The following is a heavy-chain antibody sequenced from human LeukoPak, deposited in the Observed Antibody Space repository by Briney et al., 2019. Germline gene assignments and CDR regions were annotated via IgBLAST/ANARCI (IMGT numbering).Heavy chain of an antibody. V-gene: IGHV1-24*01. CDR3: ARGMITFGGVGPQDYGY. Sequence: ASVKVSCKVSGYTLTELSMHWVRQAPGKGLEWMGGFDPEDGETIYAQKFQGRVTMTEDTSTDTAYMELSSLRSEDTAVYYCARGMITFGGVGPQDYGYWGQGTLVTVSS. CDR1: GYTLTELS. D-gene: IGHD3-16*01. J-gene: IGHJ4*02. CDR2: FDPEDGET.